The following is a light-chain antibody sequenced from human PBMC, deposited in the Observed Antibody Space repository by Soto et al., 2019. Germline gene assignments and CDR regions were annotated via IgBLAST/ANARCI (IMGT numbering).Light chain of an antibody. Sequence: QSVLTQPPSVSGAPGQRVTISCTGSSSNIGTGYDVHWYQQLPGTAPKLMIYEGSKRPSGVSNRFSGSKSGNTASLTISGLQAEDEADYYCCSYAGSSTFVVFGGGTQLTVL. CDR2: EGS. CDR1: SSNIGTGYD. V-gene: IGLV1-40*01. J-gene: IGLJ3*02. CDR3: CSYAGSSTFVV.